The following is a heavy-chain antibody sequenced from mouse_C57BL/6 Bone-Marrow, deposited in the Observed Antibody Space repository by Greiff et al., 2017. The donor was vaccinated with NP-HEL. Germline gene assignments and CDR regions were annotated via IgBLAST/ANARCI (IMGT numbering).Heavy chain of an antibody. V-gene: IGHV1-76*01. CDR3: ARGLFTTVGGNLFAY. CDR1: GYTFTDYY. CDR2: IYPGSGNT. D-gene: IGHD1-1*01. J-gene: IGHJ3*01. Sequence: QVQLQQSGAELVRPGASVKLSCKASGYTFTDYYINWVKQRPGQGLEWIARIYPGSGNTYYNEKFKGKATLTAEKSSSPAYMQLSSLTSEDSAVYFCARGLFTTVGGNLFAYWGQGTLVTVSA.